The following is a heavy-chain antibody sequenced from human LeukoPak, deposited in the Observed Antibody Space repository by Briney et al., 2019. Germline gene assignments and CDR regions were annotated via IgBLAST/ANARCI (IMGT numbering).Heavy chain of an antibody. CDR2: ISTNKGNT. V-gene: IGHV1-18*01. CDR3: VRDIQWRFDP. J-gene: IGHJ5*02. Sequence: ASVKDSCKASRYIFPNYGISWVRQAPGQGLEWMGWISTNKGNTNYAQRPQGRVTMTTDTSTTTAYMELRSLRSDDTAIYYCVRDIQWRFDPWGQGTLVTVSS. D-gene: IGHD2-8*01. CDR1: RYIFPNYG.